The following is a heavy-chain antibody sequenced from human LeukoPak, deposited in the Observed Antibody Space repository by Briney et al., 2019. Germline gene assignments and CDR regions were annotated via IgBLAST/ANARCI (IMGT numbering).Heavy chain of an antibody. CDR3: ARDNRGYDYVWGSYLDY. D-gene: IGHD3-16*02. J-gene: IGHJ4*02. V-gene: IGHV1-2*02. CDR2: INPNSGGT. CDR1: GYTFTGYY. Sequence: ASVKVSCKASGYTFTGYYMHWVRQAPGQGLEWMGWINPNSGGTNYAQKFQGRVTMTRDTSISTAYMELSRLRSDDTAVYYCARDNRGYDYVWGSYLDYWGQGTLVTVSS.